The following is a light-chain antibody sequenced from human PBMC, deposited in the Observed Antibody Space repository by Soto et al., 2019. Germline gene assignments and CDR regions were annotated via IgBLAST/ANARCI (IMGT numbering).Light chain of an antibody. J-gene: IGLJ1*01. Sequence: QSALTQPASVSGSPGQSITISCTGTSSDVGGYKFVSWYQQHPGKVPRLMIYEVSNRPSGVSTRFSGSKSGNTASLTISGLQAEDEADYYCSSYTTSSTLEVFGPGTKVTVL. CDR1: SSDVGGYKF. CDR3: SSYTTSSTLEV. CDR2: EVS. V-gene: IGLV2-14*01.